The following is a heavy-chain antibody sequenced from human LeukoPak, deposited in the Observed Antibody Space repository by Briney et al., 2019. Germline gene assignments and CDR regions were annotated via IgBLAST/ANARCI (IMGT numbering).Heavy chain of an antibody. Sequence: PSETLSLTCTVSGGSISSSSYYWGWIRQPPGKGLEWIGSIYYSGSTYYNPSLKSRVTISVDTSKNQFSLKLSSVTAADTAVYYCARGQNWPDAFDIWGQGTMVTVSS. CDR1: GGSISSSSYY. J-gene: IGHJ3*02. V-gene: IGHV4-39*01. CDR3: ARGQNWPDAFDI. CDR2: IYYSGST. D-gene: IGHD1-1*01.